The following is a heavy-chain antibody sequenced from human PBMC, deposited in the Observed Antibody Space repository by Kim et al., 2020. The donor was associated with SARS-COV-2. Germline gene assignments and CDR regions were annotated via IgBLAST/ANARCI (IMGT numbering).Heavy chain of an antibody. J-gene: IGHJ2*01. CDR2: ISSNGGST. CDR1: GFTFSSYA. Sequence: GGSLRLSCSASGFTFSSYAMHWVRQAPGKGLEYVSAISSNGGSTYYADSVKVRFTISRDNSKNTLYLQMSSLRAEDTAVYYCVRSLVRGGSYLFDWYFDLWGRGTLVTVSS. V-gene: IGHV3-64D*06. CDR3: VRSLVRGGSYLFDWYFDL. D-gene: IGHD1-26*01.